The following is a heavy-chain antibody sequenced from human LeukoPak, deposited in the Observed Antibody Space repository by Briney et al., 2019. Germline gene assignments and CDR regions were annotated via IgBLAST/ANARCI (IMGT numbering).Heavy chain of an antibody. CDR3: ARYPPGNYGMDV. CDR1: GYSFTVYW. CDR2: INPGNSNT. D-gene: IGHD3-10*01. V-gene: IGHV5-51*01. Sequence: GESLKISCKGSGYSFTVYWIGWVRQMPGKGLEWMGIINPGNSNTRYSPSFQGQVTISADKSITTAYLQWNSLKASDTAIYYGARYPPGNYGMDVWGQGTTVTVSS. J-gene: IGHJ6*02.